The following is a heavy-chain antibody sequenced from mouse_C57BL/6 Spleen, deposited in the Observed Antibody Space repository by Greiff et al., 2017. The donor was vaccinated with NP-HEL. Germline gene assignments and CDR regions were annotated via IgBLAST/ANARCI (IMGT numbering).Heavy chain of an antibody. CDR2: IDPSDSYT. CDR3: ARKGNDWDY. D-gene: IGHD2-4*01. J-gene: IGHJ2*01. V-gene: IGHV1-59*01. Sequence: QVQLKQPGAELVRPGTSVKLSCKASGYTFTSYWMHWVKQRPGQGLEWIGVIDPSDSYTNSNQKFKGKATLTVDTSSSTAYMQLSSLTSEDSAVYYCARKGNDWDYWGQGTTLTVSS. CDR1: GYTFTSYW.